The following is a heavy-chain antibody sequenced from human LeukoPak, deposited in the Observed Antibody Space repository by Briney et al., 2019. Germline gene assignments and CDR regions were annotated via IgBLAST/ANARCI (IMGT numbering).Heavy chain of an antibody. Sequence: PGGSLRLSCAASGFTFSHYAMHWVRQAPGKGLEWVALIWYDGNNKYYADSVKGRFTISRDNSKNTLYLQMNSLRAEDTALYYCARQYCSGGDCYFFDWGQGTLVTVSS. D-gene: IGHD2-15*01. V-gene: IGHV3-33*08. CDR2: IWYDGNNK. CDR1: GFTFSHYA. J-gene: IGHJ4*02. CDR3: ARQYCSGGDCYFFD.